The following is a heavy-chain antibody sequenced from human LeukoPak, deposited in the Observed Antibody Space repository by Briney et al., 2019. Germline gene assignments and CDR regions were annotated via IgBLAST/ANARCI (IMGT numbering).Heavy chain of an antibody. J-gene: IGHJ4*02. CDR3: AKDRSYGSGSYWLDFDY. V-gene: IGHV1-46*01. D-gene: IGHD3-10*01. CDR2: INPRDGST. CDR1: GYTFTYYY. Sequence: ASVKVSCKASGYTFTYYYMHWVRQAPGQGLEWMGVINPRDGSTSYAQKFQGRVTMTRDTSTSTVYMDLSSLRSEDTAVYYCAKDRSYGSGSYWLDFDYWGQGTLVTVSS.